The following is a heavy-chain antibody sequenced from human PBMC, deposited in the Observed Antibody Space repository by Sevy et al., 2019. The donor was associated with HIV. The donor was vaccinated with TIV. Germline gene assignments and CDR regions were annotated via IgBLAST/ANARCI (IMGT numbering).Heavy chain of an antibody. V-gene: IGHV3-23*01. CDR2: ISGSGGSK. J-gene: IGHJ3*02. CDR3: AKGFSSSWFDDAFDI. D-gene: IGHD6-13*01. CDR1: GFTFHSYA. Sequence: GGSLRLSCAASGFTFHSYAMSWVRQAPGKGLEWVSAISGSGGSKYYADSVKGRFTTSRDNSKNTLYLQMNSLGAEDTAVYYCAKGFSSSWFDDAFDIWGQGTMVTVSS.